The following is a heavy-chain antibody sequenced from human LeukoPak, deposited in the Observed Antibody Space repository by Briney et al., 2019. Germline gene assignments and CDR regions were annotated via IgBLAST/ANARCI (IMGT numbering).Heavy chain of an antibody. D-gene: IGHD6-19*01. CDR3: ARGTTGSGWVGTLYYFDY. CDR2: IYTSGST. CDR1: GGSISGYY. V-gene: IGHV4-4*07. Sequence: SETLSLTCTVSGGSISGYYWSWIRQPAGKGLEWIGRIYTSGSTNYSPSLKSRVTMSVDRSKNQFSLKLSSVTAADTAVYYCARGTTGSGWVGTLYYFDYWGQGTLVTVSS. J-gene: IGHJ4*02.